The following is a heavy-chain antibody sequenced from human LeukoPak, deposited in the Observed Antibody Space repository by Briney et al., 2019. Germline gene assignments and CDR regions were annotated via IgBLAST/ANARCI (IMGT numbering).Heavy chain of an antibody. CDR2: IWYDGSNK. D-gene: IGHD4-17*01. J-gene: IGHJ4*02. CDR1: GFTFSSYG. CDR3: ASSYGDYGGDY. V-gene: IGHV3-33*01. Sequence: RPGGSLRLSCAASGFTFSSYGMHWVRQAPGKGLEWVAVIWYDGSNKYYADSVKGRFTISRDNSKNTLYLQMNSLRAEDTAVYYCASSYGDYGGDYWGQGTQVTVSS.